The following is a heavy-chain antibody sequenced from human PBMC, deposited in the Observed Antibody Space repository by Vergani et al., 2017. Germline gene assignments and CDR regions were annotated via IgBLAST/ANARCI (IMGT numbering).Heavy chain of an antibody. D-gene: IGHD3-3*01. J-gene: IGHJ6*03. Sequence: QVQLQQWGAGLLKPSETLSLTCAVYGGSFSGYYWSWIRQPPGKGLEWIGEINHSGSTNYNPSLKSRVTISVDTSKNQFSLKLSSVTAADTAVYYCARVQALYYFWSGYRVQYYYYMDVWGKGTTVTVSS. V-gene: IGHV4-34*01. CDR3: ARVQALYYFWSGYRVQYYYYMDV. CDR1: GGSFSGYY. CDR2: INHSGST.